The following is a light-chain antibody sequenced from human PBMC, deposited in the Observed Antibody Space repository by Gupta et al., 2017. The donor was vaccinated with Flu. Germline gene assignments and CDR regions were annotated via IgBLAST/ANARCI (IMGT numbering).Light chain of an antibody. V-gene: IGLV1-40*01. CDR1: RSNIGAGYV. CDR2: NNN. J-gene: IGLJ3*02. Sequence: TISCIGSRSNIGAGYVVHWYQHLPGTAPKLLIYNNNKRPSGVPYRFSGSKSHSSASLAITGLQAEDESDYYCQSYDSSLSGSWVFGGGTKLTVL. CDR3: QSYDSSLSGSWV.